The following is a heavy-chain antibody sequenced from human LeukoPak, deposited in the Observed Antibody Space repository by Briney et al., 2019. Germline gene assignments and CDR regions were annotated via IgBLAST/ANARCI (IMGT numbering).Heavy chain of an antibody. V-gene: IGHV4-38-2*01. CDR1: GYSISSGYY. Sequence: SETLSLTCAVSGYSISSGYYWGWIRQPPGKGLEWIGSIYHSGSTYYNPSLKSRVTISVDTSKNQFSLKLSSVTAADTSVYYCARPPTQYYYDSSGYGSGAFDIWGQGTMVTVSS. CDR2: IYHSGST. CDR3: ARPPTQYYYDSSGYGSGAFDI. J-gene: IGHJ3*02. D-gene: IGHD3-22*01.